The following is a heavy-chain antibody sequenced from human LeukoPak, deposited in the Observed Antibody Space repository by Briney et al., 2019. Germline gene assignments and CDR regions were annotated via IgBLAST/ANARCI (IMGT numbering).Heavy chain of an antibody. Sequence: GGSLRLSCAASGFTFSSHWMHWVRQAPGKGLEWVANIKQDGSEKYYVDSVKGRFTISRDNAKNSLYLQMNSLRAEDTAVYYCARDLYYDFWSGNYDAFDIWGQGTMVTVSS. CDR1: GFTFSSHW. CDR2: IKQDGSEK. V-gene: IGHV3-7*01. D-gene: IGHD3-3*01. J-gene: IGHJ3*02. CDR3: ARDLYYDFWSGNYDAFDI.